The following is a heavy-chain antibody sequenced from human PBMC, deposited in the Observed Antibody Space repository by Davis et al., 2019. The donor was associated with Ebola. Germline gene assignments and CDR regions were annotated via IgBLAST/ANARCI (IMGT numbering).Heavy chain of an antibody. CDR2: IYYSGST. CDR1: GGSISSYY. J-gene: IGHJ5*02. Sequence: SETLSLTCTVSGGSISSYYWSCIRQPPGKGLEWIGYIYYSGSTNYNPSLKSRVTISVDTSKNQFSLKLSSVTAADTAVYYCARVKSLVFDPWGQGTLVTVSS. D-gene: IGHD6-13*01. V-gene: IGHV4-59*01. CDR3: ARVKSLVFDP.